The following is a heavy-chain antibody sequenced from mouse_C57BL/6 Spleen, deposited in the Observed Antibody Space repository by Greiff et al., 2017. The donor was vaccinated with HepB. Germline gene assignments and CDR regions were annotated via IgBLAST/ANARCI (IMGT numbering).Heavy chain of an antibody. Sequence: QVQLQQPGAELVRPGSSVKLSCKASGYTFTSYWMAWVKQRPGQGLEWIGNIYPYGSETHYTPKFKDKATLTVDKSSSTAYLQISSLTSEDSAVYSCARGYYAAMEYWGQGTSVTGSS. D-gene: IGHD2-1*01. J-gene: IGHJ4*01. CDR2: IYPYGSET. CDR3: ARGYYAAMEY. V-gene: IGHV1-61*01. CDR1: GYTFTSYW.